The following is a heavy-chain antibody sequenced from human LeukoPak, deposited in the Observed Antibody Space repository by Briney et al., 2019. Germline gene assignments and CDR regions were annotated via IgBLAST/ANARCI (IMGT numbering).Heavy chain of an antibody. J-gene: IGHJ4*02. V-gene: IGHV4-38-2*01. CDR2: IYGRAST. CDR1: GYSLGKNYY. CDR3: ARYDSRGSASTRFDY. Sequence: SETLSLTCAVSGYSLGKNYYWGWIRQSPGKGLEWIGRIYGRASTSYNPSLMNRVTMSVDTSKNHFSLQLTSVTAADTAVYYCARYDSRGSASTRFDYWGPGILVTASS. D-gene: IGHD3-16*01.